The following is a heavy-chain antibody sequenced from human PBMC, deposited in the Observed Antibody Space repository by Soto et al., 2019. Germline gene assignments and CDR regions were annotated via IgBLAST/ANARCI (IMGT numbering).Heavy chain of an antibody. V-gene: IGHV4-61*01. D-gene: IGHD5-18*01. CDR2: IYLNDIT. CDR3: ARGTNTAVVPNYFDS. J-gene: IGHJ4*02. CDR1: GGSISRGSINSYY. Sequence: PSETLSLTCTLSGGSISRGSINSYYWSWIRQPPGNGLELIGYIYLNDITNHNPSLKSRFSISMDTSKNQISLRLNSVTAADTALYYCARGTNTAVVPNYFDSWGQGTMVTVSS.